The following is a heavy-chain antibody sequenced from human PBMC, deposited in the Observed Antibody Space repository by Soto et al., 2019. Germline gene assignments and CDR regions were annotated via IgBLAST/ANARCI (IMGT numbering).Heavy chain of an antibody. V-gene: IGHV3-23*01. CDR3: VKGSVAAGGLDY. CDR2: LGYDGIRT. D-gene: IGHD6-25*01. Sequence: EVQLLEYGGGLAQPGGSLRLSCAASGFTLSTNAMSWVRQAPGKGLEWVSALGYDGIRTQFADPVKGRFTISRDTTKNTLYLEMNSLRAEDTAVYYCVKGSVAAGGLDYWGQGTRVTVSS. J-gene: IGHJ4*02. CDR1: GFTLSTNA.